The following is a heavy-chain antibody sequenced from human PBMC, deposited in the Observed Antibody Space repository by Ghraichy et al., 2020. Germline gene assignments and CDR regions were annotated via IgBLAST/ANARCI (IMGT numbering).Heavy chain of an antibody. CDR2: ISYDGTNK. V-gene: IGHV3-30-3*01. J-gene: IGHJ6*02. D-gene: IGHD1-1*01. Sequence: GGSLRLSCVGSGFTFNRFPIHWVRRAPGKGLEWVAVISYDGTNKYYTDSVKGQLTISRDNSKNTVYLQMDSLRVEDTAVYYCAREGTPVLYYNDYNKGVWSRGNAVTV. CDR1: GFTFNRFP. CDR3: AREGTPVLYYNDYNKGV.